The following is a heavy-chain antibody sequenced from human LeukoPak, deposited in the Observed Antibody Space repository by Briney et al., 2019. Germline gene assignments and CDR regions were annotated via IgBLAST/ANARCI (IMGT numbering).Heavy chain of an antibody. D-gene: IGHD2-2*02. CDR3: AKVACSSTSCYRLGDAFDI. J-gene: IGHJ3*02. CDR1: GFTFDDYA. CDR2: ISWHSGSI. Sequence: GGSLRLSCAASGFTFDDYAMHWVRQAPGKGLEWVSGISWHSGSIGYADSVKGRFTISRDNAKNSLYLQMNSLRAEDTALYYCAKVACSSTSCYRLGDAFDIWGQGTMVTVSS. V-gene: IGHV3-9*01.